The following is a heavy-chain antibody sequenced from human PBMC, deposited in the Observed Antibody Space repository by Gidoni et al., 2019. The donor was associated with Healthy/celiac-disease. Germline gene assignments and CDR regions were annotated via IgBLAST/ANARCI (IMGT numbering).Heavy chain of an antibody. Sequence: QVQLQEAGPGLVKPSETLSLTCAVYGYSISSGYYWGWIRQPPGKGLEWIGSIYHGGSTYYNPSPKRRVPISVYTSKNQFSLKLSSVTAADTAVYYCAREYGDKKTHWFDPWGQGTLVTVSS. D-gene: IGHD4-17*01. CDR2: IYHGGST. V-gene: IGHV4-38-2*02. J-gene: IGHJ5*02. CDR1: GYSISSGYY. CDR3: AREYGDKKTHWFDP.